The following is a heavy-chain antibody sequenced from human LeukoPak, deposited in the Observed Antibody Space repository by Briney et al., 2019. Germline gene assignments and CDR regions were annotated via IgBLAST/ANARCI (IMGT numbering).Heavy chain of an antibody. CDR1: GGTFSSYA. CDR2: IIPIFGTA. D-gene: IGHD2-2*01. V-gene: IGHV1-69*05. Sequence: AASVKVSCKASGGTFSSYAISWVRQAPGQGLEWMGGIIPIFGTANYAQKFQGRVTITTDESTSTAYMELSSLRSEDTAVYYCASRYCSSTSCYSNWNYALSWGQGTLVTVSS. J-gene: IGHJ4*02. CDR3: ASRYCSSTSCYSNWNYALS.